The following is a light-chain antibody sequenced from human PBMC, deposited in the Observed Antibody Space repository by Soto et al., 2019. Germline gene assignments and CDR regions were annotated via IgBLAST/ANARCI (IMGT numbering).Light chain of an antibody. CDR3: QDFDSPQWT. Sequence: VLTQSPDTLSLSPGDRATLSCRANQRASRQYLSWYQQRPGQPPSLLIYSVSMRADGIPDRFSGSGSGSEFTLTINRLEPEDFAVYYCQDFDSPQWTFGQGTKIE. J-gene: IGKJ1*01. V-gene: IGKV3-20*01. CDR2: SVS. CDR1: QRASRQY.